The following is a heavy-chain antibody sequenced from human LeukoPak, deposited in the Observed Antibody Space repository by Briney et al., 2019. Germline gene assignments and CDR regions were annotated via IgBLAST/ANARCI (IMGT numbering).Heavy chain of an antibody. CDR3: ARLSSWVFEI. Sequence: PGGSLRLSCAASGFTFDDYAMHWVRQAPGKGLEWVSLISWDGGSTYYADSVKGRFTISRDNSKNSLYLQMNSLRAEDTAVYFCARLSSWVFEIWGQGTMVTVSS. CDR2: ISWDGGST. V-gene: IGHV3-43D*03. D-gene: IGHD2-21*02. CDR1: GFTFDDYA. J-gene: IGHJ3*02.